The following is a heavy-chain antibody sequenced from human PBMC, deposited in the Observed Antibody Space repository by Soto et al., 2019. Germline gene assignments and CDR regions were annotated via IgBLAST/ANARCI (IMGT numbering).Heavy chain of an antibody. CDR1: GGSISSGDYY. CDR2: IYYSGST. J-gene: IGHJ5*02. CDR3: VRDGGDNWFDP. V-gene: IGHV4-30-4*01. D-gene: IGHD3-10*01. Sequence: QVQLQESGPGLVKPSQTLSLTCTVSGGSISSGDYYWSWLRQPPGKGPEWIGYIYYSGSTFYNPSLKNRVTISLDTSKIQFSLKLSSVTAADTAVYYCVRDGGDNWFDPWGQGTLVTVSS.